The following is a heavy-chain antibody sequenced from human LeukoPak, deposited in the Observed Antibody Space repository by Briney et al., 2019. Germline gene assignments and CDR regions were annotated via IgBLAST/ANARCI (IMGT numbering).Heavy chain of an antibody. J-gene: IGHJ4*02. D-gene: IGHD3-22*01. CDR3: AKDMIPKPYYYDSSGYFDY. CDR1: GFSFSDYN. CDR2: ISYNGINE. V-gene: IGHV3-30*18. Sequence: GGSLRLSCAASGFSFSDYNMHWVRQAPGKGLEWMAVISYNGINEYYADSVKGRFTISRDNSKSTLLLQMNSLRAEDTALYYCAKDMIPKPYYYDSSGYFDYWGQGTLVTVSS.